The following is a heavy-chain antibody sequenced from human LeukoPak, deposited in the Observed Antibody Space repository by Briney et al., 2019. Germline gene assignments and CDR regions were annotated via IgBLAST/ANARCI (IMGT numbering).Heavy chain of an antibody. CDR3: AREMVGATSDC. V-gene: IGHV1-18*01. J-gene: IGHJ4*02. CDR1: GYTFTSYG. Sequence: ASMKVSCKASGYTFTSYGIGWVRQAPGQGLEWMGWISAYNGNTNYAQKLQGRVTMTTDTSTSTAYMELRSLRSDDTAVYYCAREMVGATSDCWGQGTLVTVSS. D-gene: IGHD1-26*01. CDR2: ISAYNGNT.